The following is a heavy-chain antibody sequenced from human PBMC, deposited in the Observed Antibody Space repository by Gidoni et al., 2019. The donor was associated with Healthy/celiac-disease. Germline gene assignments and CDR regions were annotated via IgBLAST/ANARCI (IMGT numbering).Heavy chain of an antibody. Sequence: EVQLLASGGGLVQPGGSLRLSFAASGFTFSSYAMSWVRQAPGKGVEWVLAISGSGGSTYYADSVKGRFTISRDNSKNTLYLQMNSLRAEDTAVYYCAKGISMAPYGSGSVYGMDVWGQGTTVTVSS. V-gene: IGHV3-23*01. D-gene: IGHD3-10*01. J-gene: IGHJ6*02. CDR2: ISGSGGST. CDR1: GFTFSSYA. CDR3: AKGISMAPYGSGSVYGMDV.